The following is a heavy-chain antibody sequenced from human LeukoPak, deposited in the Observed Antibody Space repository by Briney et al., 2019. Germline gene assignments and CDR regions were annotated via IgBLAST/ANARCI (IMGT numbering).Heavy chain of an antibody. D-gene: IGHD6-19*01. CDR3: ARAIPGIAVAGVRADNWFDP. V-gene: IGHV1-18*01. J-gene: IGHJ5*02. CDR2: ISPYNDNT. Sequence: ASVKVSCKASGYTITRTGINWVRQAPGQGLEWMGWISPYNDNTKYAQKLQGRVTMTTDTSTSTAYMELRSLRSDDTAVYYCARAIPGIAVAGVRADNWFDPWGQGTLVTVSS. CDR1: GYTITRTG.